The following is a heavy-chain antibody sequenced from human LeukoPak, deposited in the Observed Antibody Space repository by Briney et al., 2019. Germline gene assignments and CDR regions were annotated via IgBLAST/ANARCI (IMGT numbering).Heavy chain of an antibody. V-gene: IGHV4-31*03. J-gene: IGHJ6*02. CDR1: GGSISSGGYY. Sequence: SQTLSLTCTVSGGSISSGGYYWSWIRQHLGKGLEWIGYIYYSGSTYYNPSLKSRVTISVDTSKNQFSLKLSSVTAADTAVYYCARDTNYDFWSGYSGFSDYGMDVWGQGTTVTVSS. CDR2: IYYSGST. CDR3: ARDTNYDFWSGYSGFSDYGMDV. D-gene: IGHD3-3*01.